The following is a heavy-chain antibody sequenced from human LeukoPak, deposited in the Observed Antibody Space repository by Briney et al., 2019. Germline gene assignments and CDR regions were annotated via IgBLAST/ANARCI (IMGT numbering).Heavy chain of an antibody. D-gene: IGHD2-2*01. V-gene: IGHV3-30-3*01. CDR2: ISYDGSNK. Sequence: GGSLRLSCAASGFTFSSYAMSWVRQAPGKGLEWVAVISYDGSNKYYADSVKGRFTISRDNSKNTLYLQMNSLRAEDTAVYYCSLLSYFDYWGQGTLVTVSS. J-gene: IGHJ4*02. CDR3: SLLSYFDY. CDR1: GFTFSSYA.